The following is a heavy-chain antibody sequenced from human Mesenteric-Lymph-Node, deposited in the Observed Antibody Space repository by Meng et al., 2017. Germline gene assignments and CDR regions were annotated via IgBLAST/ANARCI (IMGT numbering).Heavy chain of an antibody. CDR3: AKAPTTVTTPLSDY. Sequence: GESLKISCAASGFTFSSYAMHWVRQAPGKGLEWVAVISYDGSNKYYADSVKGRFTISRDNSKNTLYLQMNSLRAEDTAVYFCAKAPTTVTTPLSDYWGQGTLVTVSS. CDR1: GFTFSSYA. CDR2: ISYDGSNK. J-gene: IGHJ4*02. D-gene: IGHD4-17*01. V-gene: IGHV3-30*07.